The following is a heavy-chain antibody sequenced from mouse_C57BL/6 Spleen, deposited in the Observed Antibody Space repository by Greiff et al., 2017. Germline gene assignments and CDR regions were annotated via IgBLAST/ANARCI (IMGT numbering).Heavy chain of an antibody. CDR3: AMIYYGYDSAMDY. CDR2: FHPYNDDT. V-gene: IGHV1-47*01. CDR1: GYTFTTYP. Sequence: VQRVESGAELVKPGASVKMSCKASGYTFTTYPIEWMKQNHGKSLEWIGNFHPYNDDTKYNEKFKGKATLTVEKSSSTVYLELSRLTSDDSAVYYCAMIYYGYDSAMDYWGQGTSVTVSS. D-gene: IGHD2-2*01. J-gene: IGHJ4*01.